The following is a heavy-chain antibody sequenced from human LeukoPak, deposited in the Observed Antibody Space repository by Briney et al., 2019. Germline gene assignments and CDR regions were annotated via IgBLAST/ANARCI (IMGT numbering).Heavy chain of an antibody. Sequence: QPGRSLRLSCVASGFTFSSYGMHWVRQAPGKGLEWVAVIWYDGSNKYYADSVKGRFTISRDNSKNTLYLQIHSLRAEDTAVYYCARYYYDSSGYSPFDYWGQGTLLTVSS. CDR3: ARYYYDSSGYSPFDY. J-gene: IGHJ4*02. D-gene: IGHD3-22*01. CDR1: GFTFSSYG. V-gene: IGHV3-33*01. CDR2: IWYDGSNK.